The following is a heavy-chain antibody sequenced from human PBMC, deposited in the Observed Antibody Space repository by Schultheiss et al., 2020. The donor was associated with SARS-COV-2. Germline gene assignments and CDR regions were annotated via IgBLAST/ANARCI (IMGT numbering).Heavy chain of an antibody. CDR3: VRAFRGSYLSD. Sequence: GGSLRLSCAASGFTFSSYGMHWVRQAPGKGLEWVAVISYDGSNKYYADSVKGRFTISRDNSNNTLYLQMNSLSGEDTALYHCVRAFRGSYLSDWGQGTLVTVSS. D-gene: IGHD1-26*01. V-gene: IGHV3-30*05. CDR2: ISYDGSNK. J-gene: IGHJ4*02. CDR1: GFTFSSYG.